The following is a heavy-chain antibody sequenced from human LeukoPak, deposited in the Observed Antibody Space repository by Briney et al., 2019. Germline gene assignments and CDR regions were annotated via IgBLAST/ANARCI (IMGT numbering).Heavy chain of an antibody. CDR2: ISYDGSNK. J-gene: IGHJ6*02. CDR3: ARDHVVAGIYYYYYGMDV. Sequence: GGSLRLSCAASGFTFRDYTMHWVRQAPGKGLEWVAVISYDGSNKYYADSVKGRFTISRDNSKNTLYLQMNSLRAEDTAVYYCARDHVVAGIYYYYYGMDVWGQGTTVTVSS. D-gene: IGHD6-19*01. CDR1: GFTFRDYT. V-gene: IGHV3-30-3*01.